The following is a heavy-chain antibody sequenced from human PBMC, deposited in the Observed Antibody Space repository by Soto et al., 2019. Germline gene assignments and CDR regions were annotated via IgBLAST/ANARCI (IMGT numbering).Heavy chain of an antibody. CDR2: ISAYNGNT. CDR1: GYTFTSYG. J-gene: IGHJ5*02. Sequence: ASVKVSCKASGYTFTSYGISWVRQAPGQGLEWMGWISAYNGNTNYAQKLQGRVTMTTDTSTSIAYMELRSLRSDDTAVYYCARDTSPLYYYDSSGYYNNWFDPWGQGTLVTVSS. V-gene: IGHV1-18*01. D-gene: IGHD3-22*01. CDR3: ARDTSPLYYYDSSGYYNNWFDP.